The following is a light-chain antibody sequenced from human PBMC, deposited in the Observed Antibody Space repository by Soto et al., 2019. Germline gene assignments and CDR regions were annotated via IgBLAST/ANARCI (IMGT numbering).Light chain of an antibody. CDR3: QQCHKWPRIT. Sequence: EIVITQSPATLSVSPGEGATLSCRASENVDTNLAWYQHKPGQAPRLLIYGASTRAAGVPARFSGSGSGTEFTLTISSLESEDVAVYYCQQCHKWPRITFGPGTRLESK. J-gene: IGKJ5*01. V-gene: IGKV3-15*01. CDR1: ENVDTN. CDR2: GAS.